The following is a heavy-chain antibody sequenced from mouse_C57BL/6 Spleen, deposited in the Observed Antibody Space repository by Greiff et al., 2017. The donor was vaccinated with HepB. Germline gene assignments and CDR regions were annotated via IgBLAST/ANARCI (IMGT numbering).Heavy chain of an antibody. J-gene: IGHJ3*01. CDR3: ARSITTVEAWFAY. CDR1: GYTFTSYW. Sequence: QVQLQQSGAELAKPGASVKLSCKASGYTFTSYWMHWVKQRPGQGLEWIGYINPSSGYTKYNQKFKDKATLTADKSSSTAYIQLSSLTYEDSAVYYCARSITTVEAWFAYWGQGTLVTVSA. CDR2: INPSSGYT. V-gene: IGHV1-7*01. D-gene: IGHD1-1*01.